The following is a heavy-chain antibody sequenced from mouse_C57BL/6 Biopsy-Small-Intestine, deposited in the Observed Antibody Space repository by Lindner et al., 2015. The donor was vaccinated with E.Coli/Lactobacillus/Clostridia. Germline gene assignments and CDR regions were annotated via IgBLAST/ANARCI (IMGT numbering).Heavy chain of an antibody. CDR2: IDPYNGAT. CDR1: GYSFTDYN. CDR3: ARSNPPYAMDY. V-gene: IGHV1S135*01. Sequence: VQLQESGPELVKPGASVKMSCKASGYSFTDYNMHWVKQSHGKSLEWIGYIDPYNGATSYNQKFKGKATLTVDKSSSTAYMQLNSLTSEDSAVYFCARSNPPYAMDYWGQGTSVTVSS. J-gene: IGHJ4*01. D-gene: IGHD2-5*01.